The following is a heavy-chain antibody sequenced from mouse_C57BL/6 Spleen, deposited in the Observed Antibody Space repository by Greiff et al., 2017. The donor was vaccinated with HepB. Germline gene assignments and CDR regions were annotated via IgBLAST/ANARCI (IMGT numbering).Heavy chain of an antibody. J-gene: IGHJ1*03. Sequence: EVQLQQSGPELVKPGASVKISCKASGYTFTDYYMNWVKQSHGKSLEWIGDINPNNGGTSYNQKFKGKATLTVDKSSSTAYMELRSLTSEDSAVYYCARRDYDYGYWYFDVWGTGTTVTVSS. CDR2: INPNNGGT. D-gene: IGHD2-4*01. CDR3: ARRDYDYGYWYFDV. CDR1: GYTFTDYY. V-gene: IGHV1-26*01.